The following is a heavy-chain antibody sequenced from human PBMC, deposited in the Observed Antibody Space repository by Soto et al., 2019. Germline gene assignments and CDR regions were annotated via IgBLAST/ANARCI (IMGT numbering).Heavy chain of an antibody. CDR1: GGSISSGGYY. J-gene: IGHJ5*02. D-gene: IGHD2-2*01. Sequence: SETLSFTCTVSGGSISSGGYYWSWIRQHPGKGLEWIGYIYYSGSTYYNPSLKSRVTISVDTSKNQFSLKLSSVTAADTAVYYCARGHTVSQQYQLLYWFDPWGQGTLVTVSS. CDR2: IYYSGST. V-gene: IGHV4-31*03. CDR3: ARGHTVSQQYQLLYWFDP.